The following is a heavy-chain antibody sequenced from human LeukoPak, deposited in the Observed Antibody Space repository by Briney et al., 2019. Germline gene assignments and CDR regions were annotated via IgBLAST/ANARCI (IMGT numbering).Heavy chain of an antibody. D-gene: IGHD2-2*01. Sequence: SAVNVSCKASGGTFISYAISWVRQAPGQGLEWMGRIIPIFGIANYAQKFQGRVTITADKSTSTAYMELRSLRSEDTAVYYCAGRYCSSTSCHSVVDYWGQGTLVTVSS. J-gene: IGHJ4*02. CDR2: IIPIFGIA. CDR1: GGTFISYA. V-gene: IGHV1-69*04. CDR3: AGRYCSSTSCHSVVDY.